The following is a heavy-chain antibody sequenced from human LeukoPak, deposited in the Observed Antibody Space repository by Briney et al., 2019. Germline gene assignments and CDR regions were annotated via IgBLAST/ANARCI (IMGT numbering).Heavy chain of an antibody. Sequence: PSETLSLTCSVSGGSISGYYWSWTRQPPGKGLEWIGYIYYSGTTRYDPSLKSRVTISVDTSKNQFSLKLSSVTAADTAVYYCARGPDDFDYWGQGTLVTVSS. D-gene: IGHD5-24*01. CDR2: IYYSGTT. CDR1: GGSISGYY. CDR3: ARGPDDFDY. J-gene: IGHJ4*02. V-gene: IGHV4-59*01.